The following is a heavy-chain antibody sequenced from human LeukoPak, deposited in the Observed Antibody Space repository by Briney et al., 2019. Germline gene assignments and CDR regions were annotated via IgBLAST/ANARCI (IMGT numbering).Heavy chain of an antibody. D-gene: IGHD1-14*01. CDR3: ARGIAGSLYYFDY. CDR2: TYFRSKWYN. V-gene: IGHV6-1*01. Sequence: SQTLSLTCAISGDSVSSNNAAWNWIRQSPSRGVEWLGRTYFRSKWYNDYAVSEKSRISINPDTSKNQVSLQLNSVTPEDTAVYYCARGIAGSLYYFDYWGQGTLVTVSS. J-gene: IGHJ4*02. CDR1: GDSVSSNNAA.